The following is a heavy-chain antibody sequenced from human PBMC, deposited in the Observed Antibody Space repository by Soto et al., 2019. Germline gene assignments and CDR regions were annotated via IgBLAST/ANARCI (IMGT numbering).Heavy chain of an antibody. J-gene: IGHJ4*02. CDR2: ISSRGTST. Sequence: EVQLVESGGGLVQPGESLRLSCAASGFTFNTYEMNWVRQAPGKGLEWVAYISSRGTSTFYGDSVKGRFSISRDNDNDQMSLLMNNLRVDDTAVYYCTRDRGYNTGWYGGALDFWGQGTLVTVSS. V-gene: IGHV3-48*03. CDR3: TRDRGYNTGWYGGALDF. D-gene: IGHD6-19*01. CDR1: GFTFNTYE.